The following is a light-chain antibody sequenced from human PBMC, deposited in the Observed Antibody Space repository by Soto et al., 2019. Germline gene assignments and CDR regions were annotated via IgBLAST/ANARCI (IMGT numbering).Light chain of an antibody. CDR1: QGVGGW. V-gene: IGKV1-12*01. Sequence: IQMTQSPSSVSASVGDRVTMTCRASQGVGGWLAWYQQTPGKAPNLLIYAASSLQSGVSSRFSGSGSGTDFTLTISSLQPEDSATYYCQQSYSLPYTVGQGTKVDI. J-gene: IGKJ2*01. CDR3: QQSYSLPYT. CDR2: AAS.